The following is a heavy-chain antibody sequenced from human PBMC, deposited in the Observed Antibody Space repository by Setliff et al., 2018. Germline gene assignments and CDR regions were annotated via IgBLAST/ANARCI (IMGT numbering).Heavy chain of an antibody. V-gene: IGHV4-34*01. CDR3: ARVVPAAMYFDY. D-gene: IGHD2-2*01. Sequence: SETLSLTCAVYGGSFSGYYWSWIRQPPGKGLEWIGEINHSGSTNYNPSLKSRVTISVDTSKNQFSLKLSSVTAADTAVYYCARVVPAAMYFDYWGQGTLVTVSS. J-gene: IGHJ4*02. CDR2: INHSGST. CDR1: GGSFSGYY.